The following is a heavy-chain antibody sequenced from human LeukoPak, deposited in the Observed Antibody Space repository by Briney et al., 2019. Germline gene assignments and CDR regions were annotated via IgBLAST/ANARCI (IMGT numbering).Heavy chain of an antibody. CDR3: AREDITPLTYYYYGMDV. Sequence: HPGRSLRLSCAASGFTVSSNYMSWVRQAPGKGLEWVSVIYSGGSTYYADSVKGRFTISRDNSKNTLYLQMNSLRAEDTAVYYCAREDITPLTYYYYGMDVWGQGTTVTVSS. CDR1: GFTVSSNY. V-gene: IGHV3-53*01. J-gene: IGHJ6*02. D-gene: IGHD3-10*01. CDR2: IYSGGST.